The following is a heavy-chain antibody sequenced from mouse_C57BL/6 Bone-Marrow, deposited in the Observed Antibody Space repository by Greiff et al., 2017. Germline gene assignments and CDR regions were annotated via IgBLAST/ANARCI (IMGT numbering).Heavy chain of an antibody. V-gene: IGHV3-6*01. D-gene: IGHD2-5*01. CDR1: GYSITSGYY. Sequence: EVKLMESGPGLVKPSQSLSLTCSVTGYSITSGYYWNWIRQFPGNKLEWMGYISYDGSNNYNPSLKNRISITRYTSKNQFFLKLNSVTTEDTATYYCAFYSNYVGFAYWGQGTLVTVSA. J-gene: IGHJ3*01. CDR3: AFYSNYVGFAY. CDR2: ISYDGSN.